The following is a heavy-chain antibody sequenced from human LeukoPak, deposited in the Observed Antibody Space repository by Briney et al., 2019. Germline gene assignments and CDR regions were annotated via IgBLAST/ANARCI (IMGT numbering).Heavy chain of an antibody. CDR3: AKFRRSSGDFDY. D-gene: IGHD2-15*01. J-gene: IGHJ4*02. V-gene: IGHV3-30*18. CDR2: ISYDGSNK. Sequence: GGSLRLSCAASGFPFSSYGMHWVRQAPGKGLEWVAVISYDGSNKYYADSVKGRFTISRDNSKNTLYLQMNSLRAEDTAVYYCAKFRRSSGDFDYWGQGTLVTVSS. CDR1: GFPFSSYG.